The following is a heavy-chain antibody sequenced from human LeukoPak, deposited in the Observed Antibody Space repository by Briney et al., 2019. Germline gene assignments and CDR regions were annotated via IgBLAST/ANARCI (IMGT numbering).Heavy chain of an antibody. Sequence: PSETLSLTCTVSGGSISSSSYYWGWIRQPPGKGLEWIGSIYYSGSTYYNPSLKSRVTISVDTSKNQFSLKLSSVTAADTAVYYCASDSGYDYYFGYWGQGTLVTVSS. CDR1: GGSISSSSYY. CDR2: IYYSGST. V-gene: IGHV4-39*01. J-gene: IGHJ4*02. CDR3: ASDSGYDYYFGY. D-gene: IGHD5-12*01.